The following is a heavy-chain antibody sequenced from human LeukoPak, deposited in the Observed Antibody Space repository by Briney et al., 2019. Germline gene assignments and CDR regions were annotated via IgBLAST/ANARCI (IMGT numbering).Heavy chain of an antibody. CDR3: ATGYSSTWYYFDY. J-gene: IGHJ4*02. D-gene: IGHD6-13*01. CDR1: VDSISSYY. Sequence: SETLSLTCTVSVDSISSYYWSWIRQPPGKGLEWIGYIYHSGSTNYNPSLKSRVTISADTSKEQFSLKLASVTAADTAVYYCATGYSSTWYYFDYWGQGTLVTVSS. CDR2: IYHSGST. V-gene: IGHV4-59*01.